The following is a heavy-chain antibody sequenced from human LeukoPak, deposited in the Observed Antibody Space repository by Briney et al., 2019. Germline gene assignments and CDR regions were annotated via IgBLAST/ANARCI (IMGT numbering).Heavy chain of an antibody. J-gene: IGHJ4*02. CDR2: INHSGST. CDR1: GGSFSGYY. V-gene: IGHV4-34*01. CDR3: ARGPAGILDY. D-gene: IGHD1-1*01. Sequence: SETLSLTCAVYGGSFSGYYRSWIRQPPGEGLEWIGEINHSGSTNYNPSLKSRVTISVDTSKNQFSLKLSSVTAADTAVYYCARGPAGILDYWGQGTLVTVSS.